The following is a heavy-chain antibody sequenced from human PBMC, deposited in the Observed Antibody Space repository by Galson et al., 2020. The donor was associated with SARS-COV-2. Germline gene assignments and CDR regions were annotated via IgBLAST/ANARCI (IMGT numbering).Heavy chain of an antibody. J-gene: IGHJ6*02. CDR3: ARGLTSITIFGVVQKYGMDV. CDR2: IYYSGST. D-gene: IGHD3-3*01. V-gene: IGHV4-31*03. Sequence: SETLSLTCTVSGGSISSGGYYWSWTGQHPGKGLEWIEYIYYSGSTYYNPSLKSRVTISVDTSKNQFSLKLSSVTAADTAVYYCARGLTSITIFGVVQKYGMDVWGQGTTVTVSS. CDR1: GGSISSGGYY.